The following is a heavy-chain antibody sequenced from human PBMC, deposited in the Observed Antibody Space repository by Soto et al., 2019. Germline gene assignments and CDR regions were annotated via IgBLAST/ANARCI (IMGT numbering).Heavy chain of an antibody. CDR2: ISYDGSNK. CDR3: AKDATYYYDSSGQNYFDY. CDR1: GFTFSSYG. V-gene: IGHV3-30*18. D-gene: IGHD3-22*01. J-gene: IGHJ4*02. Sequence: HPGGSLRLSCAASGFTFSSYGMHWVRQAPGKGLEWVAVISYDGSNKYYADSVKGRFTISRDNSKNTLYLQMNSLRAEDTAVYYCAKDATYYYDSSGQNYFDYWGQGTLVTVSS.